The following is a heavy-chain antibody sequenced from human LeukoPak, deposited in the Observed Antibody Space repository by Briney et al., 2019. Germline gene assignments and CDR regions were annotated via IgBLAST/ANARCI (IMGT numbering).Heavy chain of an antibody. CDR2: ISSSSSYI. CDR1: GFTFSSYS. V-gene: IGHV3-21*01. CDR3: ARDSSGWYHWFDP. Sequence: GGSLRLSCAASGFTFSSYSMNWVRQAPGKGPEWVSSISSSSSYIYYADSVKGRFTISRDNAKNSLYLQMNSLRAEDTAVYYCARDSSGWYHWFDPWGQGTLVTVSS. D-gene: IGHD6-19*01. J-gene: IGHJ5*02.